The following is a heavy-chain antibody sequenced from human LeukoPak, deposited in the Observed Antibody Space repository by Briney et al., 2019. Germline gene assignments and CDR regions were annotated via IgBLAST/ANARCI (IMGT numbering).Heavy chain of an antibody. V-gene: IGHV4-61*01. CDR2: IYYSGST. CDR1: GGSVSSGNYY. D-gene: IGHD3-10*01. J-gene: IGHJ4*02. CDR3: ARGTMVRGVAFDY. Sequence: SETLSLTCTVSGGSVSSGNYYWSWIRQPPGKGLEWIGYIYYSGSTNYNPSLKSRVTISVDTSKNQFSLKLSSVTAADTAVYYCARGTMVRGVAFDYWGQGTLVTVSS.